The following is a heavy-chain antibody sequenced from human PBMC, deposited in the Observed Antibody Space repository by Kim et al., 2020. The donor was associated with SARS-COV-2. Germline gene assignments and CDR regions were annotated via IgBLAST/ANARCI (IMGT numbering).Heavy chain of an antibody. J-gene: IGHJ5*02. CDR1: GFTFSSYT. Sequence: GGSLRLSCAASGFTFSSYTMNWVRQAPGKGLEWISSITTSSSYIYYADSVKGRFTISRDNAKNSLYLQMNSLRAEDTAVYYCARDLRYNWNDVGNWFDPWGQGTLVTVSS. CDR2: ITTSSSYI. D-gene: IGHD1-1*01. CDR3: ARDLRYNWNDVGNWFDP. V-gene: IGHV3-21*01.